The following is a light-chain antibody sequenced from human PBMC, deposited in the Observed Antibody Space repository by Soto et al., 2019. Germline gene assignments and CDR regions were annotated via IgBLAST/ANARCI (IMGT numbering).Light chain of an antibody. CDR2: AAS. CDR1: QSISSY. V-gene: IGKV1-39*01. CDR3: QQSYSNPRT. Sequence: DIQMTQSPSSLSASVGDRVTITCRASQSISSYLNWYQQKPGKAPKLLIYAASSLQSGVPSRFSGSASGTDFTLPISRLQPEDFATYYCQQSYSNPRTFGGGSKVAIK. J-gene: IGKJ4*01.